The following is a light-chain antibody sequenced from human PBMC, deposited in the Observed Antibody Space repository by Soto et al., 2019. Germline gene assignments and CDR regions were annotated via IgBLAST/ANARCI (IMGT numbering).Light chain of an antibody. V-gene: IGKV3-20*01. CDR3: QQYHNSAT. J-gene: IGKJ5*01. Sequence: ILFTQSPSTLSFSPGERATLSFRASQSVSSNHLAWYQQKPGQAPRLLIYGASSRATGIPDRFSGSGSGTDFTLTISRLEPEDFAVYYCQQYHNSATFGQGTRLEI. CDR2: GAS. CDR1: QSVSSNH.